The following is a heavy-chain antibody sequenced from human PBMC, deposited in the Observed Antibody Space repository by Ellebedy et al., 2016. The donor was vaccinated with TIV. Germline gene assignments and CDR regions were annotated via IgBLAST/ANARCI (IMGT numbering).Heavy chain of an antibody. CDR3: ASSFGTYYYDSSGYYVGDY. D-gene: IGHD3-22*01. CDR1: GFTFSSYS. V-gene: IGHV3-48*04. J-gene: IGHJ4*02. CDR2: ISSSSSTI. Sequence: GESLKISXAASGFTFSSYSMNWVRQAPGKGLEWVSYISSSSSTIYYADSVKGRFTISRDNAKNSLYLQMNSLRAEDTAVYYCASSFGTYYYDSSGYYVGDYWGQGTLVTVSS.